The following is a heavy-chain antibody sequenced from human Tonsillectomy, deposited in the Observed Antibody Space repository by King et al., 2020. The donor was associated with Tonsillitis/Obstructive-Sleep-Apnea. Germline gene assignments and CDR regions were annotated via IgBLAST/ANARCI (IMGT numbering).Heavy chain of an antibody. D-gene: IGHD2-2*01. J-gene: IGHJ4*02. CDR1: GFTFSSFW. CDR2: IKQDGSEK. Sequence: VQLVESGGGLVQPGGSLRLSCEAFGFTFSSFWMSWVRQAPGKGLEWVANIKQDGSEKYYVDSVKGRFTISRDNAKNSLYLQMNRLRADDTAVYYCARAFAPVVPTANDYWGQGTLVTVSS. V-gene: IGHV3-7*04. CDR3: ARAFAPVVPTANDY.